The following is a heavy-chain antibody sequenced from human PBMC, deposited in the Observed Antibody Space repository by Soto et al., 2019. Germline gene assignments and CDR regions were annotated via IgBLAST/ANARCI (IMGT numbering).Heavy chain of an antibody. CDR3: ARLVYDSRLNYLYFDY. D-gene: IGHD3-22*01. Sequence: PSATLSLTCAVYGGSFSGYYWSWIRQPPEKGLEWIGEVYYDGSVNYYPSFERRVTISVDRSKNQFSLRLSSVTAADTAKYYCARLVYDSRLNYLYFDYWGPGTLVTVSS. V-gene: IGHV4-34*01. J-gene: IGHJ4*02. CDR1: GGSFSGYY. CDR2: VYYDGSV.